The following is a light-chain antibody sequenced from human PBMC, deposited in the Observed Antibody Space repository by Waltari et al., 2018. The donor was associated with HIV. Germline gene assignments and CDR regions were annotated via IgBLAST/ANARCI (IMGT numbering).Light chain of an antibody. Sequence: DIVMTQSPDSLAVSLAERATINCKSSQSVLYSSNNNNYLAWYQQKPGQPPKLLIYWASTRESGVPDRFSGSGSGTDFTLTISSLQAEDVAVYYCQQYHSTPYTFGQGTKLEIK. V-gene: IGKV4-1*01. CDR3: QQYHSTPYT. CDR2: WAS. CDR1: QSVLYSSNNNNY. J-gene: IGKJ2*01.